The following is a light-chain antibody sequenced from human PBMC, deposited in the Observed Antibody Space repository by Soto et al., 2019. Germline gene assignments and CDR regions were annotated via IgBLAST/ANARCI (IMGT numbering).Light chain of an antibody. CDR2: RNN. Sequence: QSVLTQPPSASGTPGQRVTISCSGSSSNIGDNLVYWYQQLPGAAPKLLVYRNNQRPSGVPDRFSGSKSGTSASLAISGLRSEDAADYYCAAWDDRLSGPVFGGGTKLTVL. CDR3: AAWDDRLSGPV. J-gene: IGLJ3*02. V-gene: IGLV1-47*01. CDR1: SSNIGDNL.